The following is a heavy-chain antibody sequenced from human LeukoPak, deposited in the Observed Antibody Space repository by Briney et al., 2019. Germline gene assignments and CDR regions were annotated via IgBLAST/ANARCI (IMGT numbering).Heavy chain of an antibody. J-gene: IGHJ4*02. CDR3: ARFSEGDYGDYYYFDY. D-gene: IGHD4-17*01. V-gene: IGHV3-33*01. CDR2: IWYDGSNK. CDR1: GFTFSSYG. Sequence: PGRSLRLSCAASGFTFSSYGMHWVRQAPGKGLEWVAVIWYDGSNKYYADSVKGRFTISRDNSKNTLYLQMNSLRAEDTAVYYCARFSEGDYGDYYYFDYWGQGTLVTVSS.